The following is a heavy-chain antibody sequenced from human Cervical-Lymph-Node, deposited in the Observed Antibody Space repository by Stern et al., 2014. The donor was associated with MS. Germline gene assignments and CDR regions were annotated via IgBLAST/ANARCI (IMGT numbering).Heavy chain of an antibody. V-gene: IGHV5-51*03. CDR1: EYNFNTHW. J-gene: IGHJ5*02. CDR2: IYPGNSDT. D-gene: IGHD1-14*01. CDR3: ARHGGPNWNHEAHNWFDP. Sequence: EVQLVQSGAEVKKPGESLKISCKGSEYNFNTHWIAWVRQMPGKGLERLGNIYPGNSDTRYNPSLQGQVSISADKSITTAYLHFSSLKASDSAMYFCARHGGPNWNHEAHNWFDPWGQGTLVTVSS.